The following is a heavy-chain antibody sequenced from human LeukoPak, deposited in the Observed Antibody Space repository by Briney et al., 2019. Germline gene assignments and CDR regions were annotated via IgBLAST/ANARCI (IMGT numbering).Heavy chain of an antibody. CDR1: GGSFSGYY. V-gene: IGHV4-34*01. CDR2: IYYSGST. Sequence: SETLSLTCAVYGGSFSGYYWSWIRQPPGKGLEWIGSIYYSGSTYYNPSLKSRVTISVDTSKNQFSLKLSSVTAADTAVYYCARNRGSSGWYFGFWFDPWGQGTLVTVSS. D-gene: IGHD6-19*01. CDR3: ARNRGSSGWYFGFWFDP. J-gene: IGHJ5*02.